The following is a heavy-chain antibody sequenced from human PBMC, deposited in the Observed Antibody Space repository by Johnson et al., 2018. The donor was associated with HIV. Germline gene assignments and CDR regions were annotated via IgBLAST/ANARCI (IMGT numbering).Heavy chain of an antibody. CDR1: GFTVSSNY. V-gene: IGHV3-66*01. Sequence: VQLVESGGDLVQPGGSLRLSCAVSGFTVSSNYMSWVRRAPGKGLEWVSVIYSGGSTYYADSVKGRFTISRDNSKNTVYLQMNSLRAEDTAVYYCARDNLRAFDGWGQGTTVTVSS. CDR2: IYSGGST. D-gene: IGHD5/OR15-5a*01. J-gene: IGHJ3*01. CDR3: ARDNLRAFDG.